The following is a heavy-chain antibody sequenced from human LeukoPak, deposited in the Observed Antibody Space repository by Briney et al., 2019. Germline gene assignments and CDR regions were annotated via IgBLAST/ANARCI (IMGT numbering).Heavy chain of an antibody. CDR2: INSDGSST. CDR3: ARAHHLDY. CDR1: GFTFISHW. D-gene: IGHD1-14*01. J-gene: IGHJ4*02. Sequence: GGSLRLSCAASGFTFISHWMHLVRQAPGQGLVWVSRINSDGSSTSYADSVKGRFTISRDNAKNTLLLQMNSLRAEDTAVYYCARAHHLDYWGQGTLVTVSS. V-gene: IGHV3-74*01.